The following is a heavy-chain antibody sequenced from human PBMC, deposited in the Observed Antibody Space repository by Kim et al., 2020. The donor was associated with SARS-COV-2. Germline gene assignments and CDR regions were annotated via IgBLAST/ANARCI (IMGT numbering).Heavy chain of an antibody. CDR2: GST. D-gene: IGHD6-19*01. CDR3: ARGHSSGHLDY. Sequence: GSTTYAQNFQGRVTMTRDTYTSTVYMELSSLKSQDTAVYYCARGHSSGHLDYWGQGSLVTV. J-gene: IGHJ4*02. V-gene: IGHV1-46*01.